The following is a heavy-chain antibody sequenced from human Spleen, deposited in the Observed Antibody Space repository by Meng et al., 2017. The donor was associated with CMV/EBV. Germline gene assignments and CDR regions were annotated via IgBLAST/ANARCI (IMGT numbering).Heavy chain of an antibody. V-gene: IGHV4-34*01. CDR2: INHSGST. Sequence: QVQLQRWGAGLLKPSETLSLTCAVYGGSFSGYYWSWIRQPPGKGLEWIGEINHSGSTNYNPSLKSRVTISVDTSKNQFSLKLSSVTAADTAVYYCATVWSGSYRFDYWGQGTLVTVSS. J-gene: IGHJ4*02. CDR3: ATVWSGSYRFDY. CDR1: GGSFSGYY. D-gene: IGHD1-26*01.